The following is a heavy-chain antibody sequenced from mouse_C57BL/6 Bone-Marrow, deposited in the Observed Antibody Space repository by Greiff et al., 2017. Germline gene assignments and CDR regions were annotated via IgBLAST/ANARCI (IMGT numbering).Heavy chain of an antibody. CDR2: ISSGSSTI. CDR1: GFTFSDYG. Sequence: VHLVESGGGLVKPGGSLKLSCAASGFTFSDYGMHWVRQAPEKGLEWVAYISSGSSTIYYADTVKGRFTISRDNAKNTLFLQMTSLRSEDTAMYYCARPLYYGNYWFAYWGQGTLVTVSA. CDR3: ARPLYYGNYWFAY. D-gene: IGHD2-1*01. J-gene: IGHJ3*01. V-gene: IGHV5-17*01.